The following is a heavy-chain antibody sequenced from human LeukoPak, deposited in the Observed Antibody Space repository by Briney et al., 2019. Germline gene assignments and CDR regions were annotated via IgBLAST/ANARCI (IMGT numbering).Heavy chain of an antibody. D-gene: IGHD3-22*01. V-gene: IGHV4-39*01. J-gene: IGHJ6*03. Sequence: SETLSLTCTVSGGSISSSGYYWGWIRQPPGKGLEWIGSIYYSGSTFYNPSLKSRVTISVDTSKNQFSLKLSSVTAADTAVYYCARQVVVISDYYYYYMDVWGKGTTVTVSS. CDR2: IYYSGST. CDR3: ARQVVVISDYYYYYMDV. CDR1: GGSISSSGYY.